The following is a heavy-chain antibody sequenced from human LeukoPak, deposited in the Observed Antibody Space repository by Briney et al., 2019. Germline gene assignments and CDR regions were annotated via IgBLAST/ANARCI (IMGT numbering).Heavy chain of an antibody. V-gene: IGHV4-34*01. J-gene: IGHJ4*02. Sequence: SETLSLTCAVYGGSFSGYYWSWIRQPPGKGLEWIGEINHSGSTNYNPSLKSRVTISVDTSKNQFSLKLSSVTAADTAVYYCARGRGNGWYVGYWGQGTLVTVSS. CDR2: INHSGST. CDR1: GGSFSGYY. D-gene: IGHD6-19*01. CDR3: ARGRGNGWYVGY.